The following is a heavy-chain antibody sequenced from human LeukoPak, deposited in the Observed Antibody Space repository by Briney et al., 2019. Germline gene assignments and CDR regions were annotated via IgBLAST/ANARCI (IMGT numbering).Heavy chain of an antibody. Sequence: TSETLSLTCTVSGGSISSYYWSWIRQPPGKGLEWIGYFYYSGSTNYNPSLKSRVTISVDTSKNQFSLKLSSVTAADTAVYYCARHERVGATIFDYWGQGTLVTVSS. D-gene: IGHD1-26*01. J-gene: IGHJ4*02. CDR1: GGSISSYY. V-gene: IGHV4-59*08. CDR2: FYYSGST. CDR3: ARHERVGATIFDY.